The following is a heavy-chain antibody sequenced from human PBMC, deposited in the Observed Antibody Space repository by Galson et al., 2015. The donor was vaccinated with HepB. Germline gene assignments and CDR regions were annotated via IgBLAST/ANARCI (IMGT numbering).Heavy chain of an antibody. CDR2: ISSSSSYT. Sequence: SLRLSCATSGFAFSDYYMSWLRQAPGKGLEWVSYISSSSSYTNYADSVKGRFTISRDNAKNSLYLQMNSLRAEDTAAYYCARVGLGCSSTSCYTPYYFDYWGQGTLVTVSS. CDR3: ARVGLGCSSTSCYTPYYFDY. J-gene: IGHJ4*02. V-gene: IGHV3-11*06. D-gene: IGHD2-2*02. CDR1: GFAFSDYY.